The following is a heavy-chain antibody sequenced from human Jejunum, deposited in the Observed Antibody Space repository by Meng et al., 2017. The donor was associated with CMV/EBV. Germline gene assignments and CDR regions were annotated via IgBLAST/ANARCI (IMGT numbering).Heavy chain of an antibody. CDR3: ARHLAGTYSPGDY. J-gene: IGHJ4*02. Sequence: CAVSGDSFNDNYWWSWVRQPPGKGLEWIGEIYYSGGTNYKPSLKSRITMSLDKSKNEVSLKLTSVTAADTAVYYCARHLAGTYSPGDYWGQGTLVTVSS. CDR2: IYYSGGT. D-gene: IGHD6-19*01. CDR1: GDSFNDNYW. V-gene: IGHV4-4*02.